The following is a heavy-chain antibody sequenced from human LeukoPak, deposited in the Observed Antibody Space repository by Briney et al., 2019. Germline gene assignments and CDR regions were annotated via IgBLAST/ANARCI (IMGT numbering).Heavy chain of an antibody. CDR1: GFTFSSYA. CDR2: ITGSGDYT. V-gene: IGHV3-23*01. J-gene: IGHJ4*02. CDR3: ARRIPATASGLDY. D-gene: IGHD2-2*01. Sequence: GRSLRLCCAASGFTFSSYAMSWVRQAPGKGLEWVSTITGSGDYTYYADSVKGRFTISRDNSKNTLYLQMNRLSAEDTAVYYCARRIPATASGLDYWGQATLVTVSS.